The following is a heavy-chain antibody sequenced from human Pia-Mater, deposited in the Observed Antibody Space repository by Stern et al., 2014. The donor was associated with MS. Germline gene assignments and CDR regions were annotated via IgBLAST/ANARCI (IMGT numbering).Heavy chain of an antibody. CDR2: ISRSGSSI. Sequence: VQLVESGGGLVKPGGSLRLSCAASGFTFSDYYMSWIRQAPGKGLEWVPSISRSGSSIYYADSVKGRFTISRDNAKNSLYLQMNSLRAEDTAVYYCARSHSKWLVHDAFDIWGQGTMVSVSS. V-gene: IGHV3-11*01. D-gene: IGHD6-19*01. J-gene: IGHJ3*02. CDR1: GFTFSDYY. CDR3: ARSHSKWLVHDAFDI.